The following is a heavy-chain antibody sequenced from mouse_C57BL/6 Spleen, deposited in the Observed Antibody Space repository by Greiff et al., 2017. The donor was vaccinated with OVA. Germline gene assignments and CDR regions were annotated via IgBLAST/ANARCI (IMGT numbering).Heavy chain of an antibody. Sequence: DVHLVESGGDLVKPGGSLKLSCAASGFTFSSYGMSWVRQTPDKRLEWVATISSGGSYTYYPDSVKGRFTISRDNAKNTLYLQMSSLKSEDTAMYYCARQGPYAMDYWGQGTSVTVSS. J-gene: IGHJ4*01. CDR2: ISSGGSYT. V-gene: IGHV5-6*01. CDR3: ARQGPYAMDY. CDR1: GFTFSSYG.